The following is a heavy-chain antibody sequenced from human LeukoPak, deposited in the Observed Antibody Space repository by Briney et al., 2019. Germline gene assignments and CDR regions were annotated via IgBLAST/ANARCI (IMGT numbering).Heavy chain of an antibody. CDR1: GFTFTSSA. D-gene: IGHD6-19*01. CDR2: IVVGSGNT. Sequence: VASVTVSCKASGFTFTSSAMQWVRQARGQRLEWIGWIVVGSGNTNYAQKFQERVTITRDMSTSTAYMELSSLRSEDTAVYYCAAESLAVAGTGNYWGQGTLVTVSS. V-gene: IGHV1-58*02. CDR3: AAESLAVAGTGNY. J-gene: IGHJ4*02.